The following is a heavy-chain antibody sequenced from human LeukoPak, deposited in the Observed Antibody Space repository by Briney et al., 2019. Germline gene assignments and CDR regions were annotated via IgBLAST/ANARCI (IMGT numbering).Heavy chain of an antibody. Sequence: GESLKISCKGSGYSFNSFWIGWVRQMPGKGLEWMGIIYPGDSDIRYNPSFQGHVTFSADKSISTAYLQWSSLKASDTAMFYCARRGSSGWEFFDYWGQGTLVTVSP. CDR3: ARRGSSGWEFFDY. D-gene: IGHD6-19*01. CDR2: IYPGDSDI. V-gene: IGHV5-51*01. J-gene: IGHJ4*02. CDR1: GYSFNSFW.